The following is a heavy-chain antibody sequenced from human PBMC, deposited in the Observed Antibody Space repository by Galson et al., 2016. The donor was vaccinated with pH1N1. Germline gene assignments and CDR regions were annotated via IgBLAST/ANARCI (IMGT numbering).Heavy chain of an antibody. V-gene: IGHV3-7*01. CDR2: IKQDGSEK. CDR1: GFTFSNYW. CDR3: TRGSPTIGSY. D-gene: IGHD3-10*01. J-gene: IGHJ4*02. Sequence: SLRLSCAASGFTFSNYWMSWVRQAPGKGLEWVANIKQDGSEKYYVDSVKGRFTIFRDNAKNSLYLQMNSLRAEDTAVYYWTRGSPTIGSYWGQGTLVTVSS.